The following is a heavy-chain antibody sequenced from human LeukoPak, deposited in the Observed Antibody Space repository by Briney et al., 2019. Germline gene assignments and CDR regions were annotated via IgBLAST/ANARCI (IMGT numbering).Heavy chain of an antibody. CDR1: GYTFTSYD. V-gene: IGHV1-8*01. CDR2: MNPNSGNT. J-gene: IGHJ4*02. Sequence: ASVKVSCKASGYTFTSYDTNWVRQATGQGLEWMGWMNPNSGNTGYAQKFQGRVTMTRNTSISTAYMELSSLRSEDTAVYYCARGPAARKVGGRGYYFDYWGQGTLVTVSS. D-gene: IGHD1-26*01. CDR3: ARGPAARKVGGRGYYFDY.